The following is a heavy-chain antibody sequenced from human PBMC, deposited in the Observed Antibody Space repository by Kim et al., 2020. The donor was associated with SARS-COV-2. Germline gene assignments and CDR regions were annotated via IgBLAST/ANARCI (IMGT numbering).Heavy chain of an antibody. CDR1: GFTFSSYA. D-gene: IGHD3-10*01. Sequence: VGSLRLSCAASGFTFSSYAMHWVRQAPGKGLEWVAVISYDGSNKYYADSVKGRFTISRDNSKNTLYLQMNSLRAEDTAVYYCARDPSYGSGSTYFDYWGQGTLVTVSS. CDR2: ISYDGSNK. CDR3: ARDPSYGSGSTYFDY. J-gene: IGHJ4*02. V-gene: IGHV3-30-3*01.